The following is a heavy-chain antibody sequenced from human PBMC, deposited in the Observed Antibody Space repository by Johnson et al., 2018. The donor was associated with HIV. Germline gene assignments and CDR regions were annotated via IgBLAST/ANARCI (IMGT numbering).Heavy chain of an antibody. Sequence: VQLVESGGGLVQPGGSLRLSCTASGFAFSGYAMHWVRQAPGKGLEYVSSISSNGGGTYYANSVRGRFTISRDNSKNTLYLQMGSLRVEDMAVYYCARYGYYDRSGYWGLDAFHIWGQGTTVTVSS. CDR2: ISSNGGGT. V-gene: IGHV3-64*01. CDR3: ARYGYYDRSGYWGLDAFHI. D-gene: IGHD3-22*01. CDR1: GFAFSGYA. J-gene: IGHJ3*02.